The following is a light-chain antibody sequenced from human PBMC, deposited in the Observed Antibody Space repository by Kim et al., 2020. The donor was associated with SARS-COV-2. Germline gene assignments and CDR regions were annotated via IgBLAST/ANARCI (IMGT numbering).Light chain of an antibody. CDR1: SSNIGNNY. CDR3: GTWDSSLSAYV. V-gene: IGLV1-51*01. Sequence: GQKVTISCSGSSSNIGNNYVSWYQQLPGTAPKLLIYDNNKRTSGIPDRFSGSKSGTSATLGITGLQTGDEADYYCGTWDSSLSAYVFGTGTKVTVL. CDR2: DNN. J-gene: IGLJ1*01.